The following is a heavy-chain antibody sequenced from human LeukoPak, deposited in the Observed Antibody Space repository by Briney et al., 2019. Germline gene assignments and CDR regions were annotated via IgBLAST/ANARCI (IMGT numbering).Heavy chain of an antibody. Sequence: GGSLRLSCAASGFTFDDYAMHWVRQAPGKGLEWVSGISWNSGSIGYADSVKGRFTISRDNAKNSLYLQVNSLRAEDTALYYCAKDAEGGSTVTTTWGQGTLVTVSS. CDR3: AKDAEGGSTVTTT. CDR1: GFTFDDYA. D-gene: IGHD4-17*01. CDR2: ISWNSGSI. V-gene: IGHV3-9*01. J-gene: IGHJ5*02.